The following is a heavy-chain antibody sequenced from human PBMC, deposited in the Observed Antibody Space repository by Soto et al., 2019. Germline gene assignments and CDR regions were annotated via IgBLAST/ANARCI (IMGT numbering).Heavy chain of an antibody. V-gene: IGHV3-7*01. CDR3: ARDDTRRNNECWSGHYTTDAFDI. CDR1: GFTFSRYW. CDR2: IKQDGSEK. Sequence: EVQLVESGGGLVQPGGSLRLSCAASGFTFSRYWMSWVRQAPGKGLEWVANIKQDGSEKYYVESVKGRFTISRDNAKNSLYLQMHSLQAEDTAVYYCARDDTRRNNECWSGHYTTDAFDIWGQGRMVTVSS. D-gene: IGHD3-3*01. J-gene: IGHJ3*02.